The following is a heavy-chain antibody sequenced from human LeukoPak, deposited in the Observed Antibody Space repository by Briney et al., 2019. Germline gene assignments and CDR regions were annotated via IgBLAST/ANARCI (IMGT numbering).Heavy chain of an antibody. CDR3: ARDNGVRGYSYGFDY. D-gene: IGHD5-18*01. Sequence: GGSLRPSCAASGFTVSSNYMSWVRQAPGKGLEWVSVIYSGGSTYYADSVKGRFTISRDNSKNTLYLQMNNLRAEDTAVYYCARDNGVRGYSYGFDYWGQGTLVTVSS. CDR2: IYSGGST. J-gene: IGHJ4*02. CDR1: GFTVSSNY. V-gene: IGHV3-66*02.